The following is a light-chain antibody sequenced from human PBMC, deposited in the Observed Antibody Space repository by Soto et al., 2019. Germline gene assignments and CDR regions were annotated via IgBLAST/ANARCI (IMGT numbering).Light chain of an antibody. J-gene: IGLJ2*01. CDR2: LDSDGSH. Sequence: QPVLTQSPSASASLGASVTLTGTLTSGHSSYAIAWHQQQPEKVPRYLMKLDSDGSHTKGDAIPDRFSGSSSGAERYLTISSLQYEDEADYYCQTWGTGIHVVFGGGTKLTVL. V-gene: IGLV4-69*01. CDR1: SGHSSYA. CDR3: QTWGTGIHVV.